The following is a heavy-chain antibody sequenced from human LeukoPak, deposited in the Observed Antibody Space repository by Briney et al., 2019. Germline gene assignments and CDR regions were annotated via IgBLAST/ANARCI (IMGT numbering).Heavy chain of an antibody. CDR3: ARATAFFDT. CDR1: GGSISSYY. J-gene: IGHJ3*02. V-gene: IGHV4-59*01. Sequence: SETLSLTCTVSGGSISSYYWSWIRQPPGKGLEWIGYIYYSGSTNYNPSLKSRVTISVDTSKNQFFLKLTSVTAADTAVYYCARATAFFDTWGQGTMVTVSS. CDR2: IYYSGST.